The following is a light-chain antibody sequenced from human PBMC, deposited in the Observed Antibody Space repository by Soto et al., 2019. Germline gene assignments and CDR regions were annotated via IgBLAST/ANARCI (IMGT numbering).Light chain of an antibody. J-gene: IGKJ2*02. CDR1: QSVTDW. CDR3: QQYYRSCT. V-gene: IGKV1-5*01. Sequence: DIQLTQSPSTLSASVGDRVTITCRASQSVTDWLAWYQQKQGKAPKLLIYDASSLQSGVPSRFSGSGSGTEFSLTISSLQPDDFATYYCQQYYRSCTFGQGTKVEIK. CDR2: DAS.